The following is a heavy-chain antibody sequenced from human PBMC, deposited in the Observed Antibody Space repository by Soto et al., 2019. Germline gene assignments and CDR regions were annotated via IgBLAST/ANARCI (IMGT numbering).Heavy chain of an antibody. D-gene: IGHD3-10*01. J-gene: IGHJ5*02. Sequence: QVQLVQSGAEVKKPGASVKVSCKASGYTFTGYYMHWVRQAPGQGLEWMGWINPNSGGTNYAQKLQGRVTMTRDTSISTAYMELSRLRSDDTAVYYCARSQIYYYGSGGRNCFDPWGQGTLVTVSS. CDR1: GYTFTGYY. V-gene: IGHV1-2*02. CDR3: ARSQIYYYGSGGRNCFDP. CDR2: INPNSGGT.